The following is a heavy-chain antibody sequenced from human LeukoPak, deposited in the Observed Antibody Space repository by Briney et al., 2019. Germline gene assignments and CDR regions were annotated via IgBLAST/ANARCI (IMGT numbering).Heavy chain of an antibody. CDR1: GGSISSGSYY. Sequence: PSETLSLTCTVSGGSISSGSYYWSWIRQPAGKGLEWIGRIYTSGSTNYSPSLKSRVTISVDTSKNQFSLKLSSVTAADTAVYYCASGLVSGGATTFDYWGQGTLVTVSS. J-gene: IGHJ4*02. CDR3: ASGLVSGGATTFDY. D-gene: IGHD1-26*01. V-gene: IGHV4-61*02. CDR2: IYTSGST.